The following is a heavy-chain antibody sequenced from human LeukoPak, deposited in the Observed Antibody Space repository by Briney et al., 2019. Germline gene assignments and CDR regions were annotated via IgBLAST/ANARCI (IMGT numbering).Heavy chain of an antibody. V-gene: IGHV1-2*02. CDR3: AARWSSGPSF. Sequence: GAAVKVSCKASGYTFTGYYMHWVRQAPGQGLEWMGWINPNSGGTNYAQKFQGRVTITTDESTSTAYMELSSLRSEDTAVYYCAARWSSGPSFWGQGTLVTVSS. CDR2: INPNSGGT. CDR1: GYTFTGYY. J-gene: IGHJ4*02. D-gene: IGHD3-22*01.